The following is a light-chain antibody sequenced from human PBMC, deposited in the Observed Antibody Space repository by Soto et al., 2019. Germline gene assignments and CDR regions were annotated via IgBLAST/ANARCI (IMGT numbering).Light chain of an antibody. Sequence: EVVMTQSPATLSVSPGERVTLSCRASQNINNNLAWYQQKPGQAPRLLISGASTRATGIPARFSGSGSGTEFTLTISRLQSEDFAVYYCQQYNNWPPYTFGQGTKLEIK. CDR1: QNINNN. CDR2: GAS. J-gene: IGKJ2*01. CDR3: QQYNNWPPYT. V-gene: IGKV3-15*01.